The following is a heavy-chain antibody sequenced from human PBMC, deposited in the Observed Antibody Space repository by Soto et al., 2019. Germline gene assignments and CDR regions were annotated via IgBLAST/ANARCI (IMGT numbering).Heavy chain of an antibody. CDR2: INPILSMS. CDR1: GDTFNFYT. D-gene: IGHD3-10*01. J-gene: IGHJ4*02. Sequence: QVQLVQSGADVQRPGSSVRVSCKASGDTFNFYTINWVRQAPGQGLQWMGRINPILSMSNYAPRFQGRVTMTADKSTSTAYMKLSSLRSEDTAMYYCATSYGSGYRAFDSWGQGALVTVSS. CDR3: ATSYGSGYRAFDS. V-gene: IGHV1-69*02.